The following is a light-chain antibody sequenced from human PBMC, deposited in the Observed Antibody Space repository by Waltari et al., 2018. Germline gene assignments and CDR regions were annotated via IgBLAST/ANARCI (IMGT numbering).Light chain of an antibody. V-gene: IGKV3-11*01. Sequence: EIVLTQSPATLSLSPGERATLSCRASQSVSSYLAWYQQKPGQAPRLLIYDASNRATGIPARFSGSGSETDSTLTISSLEPEDFAVYYCQQRSNWPPYTFGQGTKLEIK. CDR1: QSVSSY. CDR2: DAS. J-gene: IGKJ2*01. CDR3: QQRSNWPPYT.